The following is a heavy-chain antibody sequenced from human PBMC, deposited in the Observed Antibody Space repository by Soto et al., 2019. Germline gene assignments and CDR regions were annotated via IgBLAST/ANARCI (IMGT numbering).Heavy chain of an antibody. D-gene: IGHD4-17*01. CDR2: IYYSGST. CDR1: GGSISSYY. CDR3: ARNTTVTTSEAFDI. Sequence: SETLSLTCTVSGGSISSYYWSWIRQPPGKGLEWIGYIYYSGSTNYNPSLKSRVTISVDTSKNQFSLKLSSVTAADTAVYYCARNTTVTTSEAFDIWGQGTMVT. V-gene: IGHV4-59*01. J-gene: IGHJ3*02.